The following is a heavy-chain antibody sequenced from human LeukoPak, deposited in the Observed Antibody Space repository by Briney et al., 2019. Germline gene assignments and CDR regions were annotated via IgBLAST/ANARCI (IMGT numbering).Heavy chain of an antibody. CDR2: TYYRSKWYN. V-gene: IGHV6-1*01. J-gene: IGHJ4*02. D-gene: IGHD2-2*01. CDR3: ARDHYGCSSTSCYVPFDY. CDR1: GDSVSSNSAA. Sequence: SQTLSLTCAISGDSVSSNSAAWNWIRQSPSRGLEWLGRTYYRSKWYNDYAVSVKSRITINPDTSKNQFSLQLNSVTPEDTAVYYCARDHYGCSSTSCYVPFDYWGQGTLATVSS.